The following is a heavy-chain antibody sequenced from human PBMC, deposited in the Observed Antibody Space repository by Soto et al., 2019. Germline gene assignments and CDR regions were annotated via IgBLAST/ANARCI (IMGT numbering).Heavy chain of an antibody. J-gene: IGHJ4*02. D-gene: IGHD3-10*01. Sequence: SETLSLTCSVSGASITNYYWTWIRQSPGKGLEWIGYIYYGGTSNYNSSLKGRVTVSVDMSTNQFSLTLNSVTAADTAVYYCAMYYGHGQDYWGQGTLVTVSS. CDR2: IYYGGTS. CDR1: GASITNYY. V-gene: IGHV4-59*01. CDR3: AMYYGHGQDY.